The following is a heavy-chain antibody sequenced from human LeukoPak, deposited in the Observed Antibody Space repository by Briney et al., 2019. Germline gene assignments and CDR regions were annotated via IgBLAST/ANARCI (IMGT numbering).Heavy chain of an antibody. CDR1: GGSFSGYY. Sequence: SETLSLTCAVHGGSFSGYYWSWIRQPPGQGLEWIGEDNHSGTARYNPSLESRVTISVDTSKSQSSLNVYFVTAADTAVYYCASLNPFSGRRNAFDIWGQGAMVTVSS. CDR3: ASLNPFSGRRNAFDI. V-gene: IGHV4-34*01. J-gene: IGHJ3*02. D-gene: IGHD1-26*01. CDR2: DNHSGTA.